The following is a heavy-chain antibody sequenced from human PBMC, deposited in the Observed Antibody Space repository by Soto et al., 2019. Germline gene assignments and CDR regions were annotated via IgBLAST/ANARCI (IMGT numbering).Heavy chain of an antibody. J-gene: IGHJ6*02. Sequence: PSETLSLTCTVSGGSISSYYWSWIRQPPGKGLEWIGYIYYSGSTNYNPSLKRQVTISEDTSKNQFSLRLSSVTAADSAVYYCARTLHIYYYYGMDVWGQGTTVTVS. CDR2: IYYSGST. CDR1: GGSISSYY. CDR3: ARTLHIYYYYGMDV. V-gene: IGHV4-59*01.